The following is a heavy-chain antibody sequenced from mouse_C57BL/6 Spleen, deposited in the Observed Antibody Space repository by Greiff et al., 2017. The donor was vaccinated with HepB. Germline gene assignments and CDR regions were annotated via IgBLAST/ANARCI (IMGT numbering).Heavy chain of an antibody. Sequence: VQLQQPGAELVKPGASVKLSCKASGYTFTSYWMQWVKQRPGQGLEWIGEIDPSDSYTNYNQKFKGKATLTVDTSSSTAYMQLSSLTSEDSAVYYCARGYYGSSSYAMDYWGQGTSVTVSS. CDR3: ARGYYGSSSYAMDY. V-gene: IGHV1-50*01. CDR1: GYTFTSYW. CDR2: IDPSDSYT. J-gene: IGHJ4*01. D-gene: IGHD1-1*01.